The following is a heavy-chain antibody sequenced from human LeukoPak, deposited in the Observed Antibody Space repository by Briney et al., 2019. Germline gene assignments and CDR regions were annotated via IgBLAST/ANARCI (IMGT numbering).Heavy chain of an antibody. CDR3: ALYGLLGDAFDI. J-gene: IGHJ3*02. CDR2: MNFNSGNT. V-gene: IGHV1-8*03. CDR1: GYTFTSYD. D-gene: IGHD3-16*01. Sequence: ASVKVSCKASGYTFTSYDINWVRQATGQGLEWMGWMNFNSGNTGYAQKFQGRVTITRNTSISTAYMELSSLRSEDTAVYYCALYGLLGDAFDIWGQGTMVTVSS.